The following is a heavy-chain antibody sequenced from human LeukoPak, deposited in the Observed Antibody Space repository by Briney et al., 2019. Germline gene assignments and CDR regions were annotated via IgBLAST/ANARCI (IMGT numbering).Heavy chain of an antibody. D-gene: IGHD6-13*01. Sequence: SETLSPTCSVSGGSISSYYWSWIRQPAGKGREWIGRIYTSGGTNYNPSLKSRVTMSVDTSKNQFSLKLSSVTAADTAVYYCARVGSSSWLWYFDYWGQGTLVTVSS. CDR1: GGSISSYY. J-gene: IGHJ4*02. CDR3: ARVGSSSWLWYFDY. V-gene: IGHV4-4*07. CDR2: IYTSGGT.